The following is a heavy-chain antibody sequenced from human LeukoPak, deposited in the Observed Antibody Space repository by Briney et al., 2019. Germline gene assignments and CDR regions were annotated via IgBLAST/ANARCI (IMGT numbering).Heavy chain of an antibody. CDR2: INPSGGST. J-gene: IGHJ6*02. CDR3: ARGRPKGGEVVPAAINTLAYYGMDV. CDR1: GYTFTSYY. Sequence: ASVKVSCKASGYTFTSYYMHWVRQAPGQGLEWMGIINPSGGSTSYAQKFQGRVTMTRDTSTSTVYMELSSLRSEDTAVYYCARGRPKGGEVVPAAINTLAYYGMDVWGQGTTVTVSS. V-gene: IGHV1-46*01. D-gene: IGHD2-2*01.